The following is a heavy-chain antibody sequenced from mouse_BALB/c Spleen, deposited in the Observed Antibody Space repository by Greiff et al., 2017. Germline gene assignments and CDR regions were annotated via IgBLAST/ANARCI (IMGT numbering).Heavy chain of an antibody. Sequence: VQLQQSGAELVKPGASVKLSCTASGFNIKDTYMHWVKQRPEQGLEWIGRIDPANGNTKYDPKFQGKATITADTSSNTAYLQLSSLTSEDTAVDYCARRYSTYYAMDYWGQGTSVTVSS. J-gene: IGHJ4*01. CDR3: ARRYSTYYAMDY. CDR1: GFNIKDTY. CDR2: IDPANGNT. V-gene: IGHV14-3*02. D-gene: IGHD2-12*01.